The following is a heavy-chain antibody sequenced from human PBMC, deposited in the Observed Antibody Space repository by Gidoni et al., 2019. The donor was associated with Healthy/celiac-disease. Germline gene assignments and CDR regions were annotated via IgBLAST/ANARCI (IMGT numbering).Heavy chain of an antibody. CDR1: GFTFSSYG. J-gene: IGHJ4*02. CDR2: IWYDGSNK. D-gene: IGHD1-26*01. V-gene: IGHV3-33*01. Sequence: QVQLVESGGGVVQPGWSLRLAWVASGFTFSSYGMHWVRQAPGKGVGGVAVIWYDGSNKYYADSVKGRFTISRDNSKNTLYLQMNSLRAEDTAVYYCARNRDIVGATLDYWGQGTLVTVSS. CDR3: ARNRDIVGATLDY.